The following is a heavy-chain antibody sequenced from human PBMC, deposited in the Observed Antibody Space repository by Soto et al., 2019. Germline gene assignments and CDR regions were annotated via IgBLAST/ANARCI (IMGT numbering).Heavy chain of an antibody. J-gene: IGHJ4*02. V-gene: IGHV1-46*01. CDR3: ARDRPAAYYDFWSGYPRAPDY. Sequence: ASVKVSCKASGYTFTSYYMHWVRQAPGQGLEWMGIINPSGGSTSYAQKFQGRVTMTRDTSTSTVYMELSSLRSEDTAVYYCARDRPAAYYDFWSGYPRAPDYWGPGTLVTVYS. CDR1: GYTFTSYY. CDR2: INPSGGST. D-gene: IGHD3-3*01.